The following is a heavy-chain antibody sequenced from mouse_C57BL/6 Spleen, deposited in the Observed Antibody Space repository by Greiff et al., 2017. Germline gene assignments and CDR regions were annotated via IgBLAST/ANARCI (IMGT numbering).Heavy chain of an antibody. D-gene: IGHD1-1*01. J-gene: IGHJ3*01. CDR1: GYTFTSYW. V-gene: IGHV1-55*01. CDR3: ARRGNYYAWFAY. CDR2: IYPGSGST. Sequence: QVQLQQPGAELVKPGASVKMSCKASGYTFTSYWITWVKQRPGQGLEWIGDIYPGSGSTNYNEKFKSKATLTVDTSSSTAYMQLSSLTSEDSAVYDCARRGNYYAWFAYWGQGTLVTVSA.